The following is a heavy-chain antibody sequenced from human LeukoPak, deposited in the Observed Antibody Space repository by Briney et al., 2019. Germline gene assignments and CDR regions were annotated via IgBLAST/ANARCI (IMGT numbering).Heavy chain of an antibody. V-gene: IGHV5-51*01. CDR1: GYSFTSYW. CDR3: ARTYGSGKGDFDY. D-gene: IGHD3-10*01. Sequence: GESLKISCEGSGYSFTSYWIGWVRQMPGKGLEWMGIIYPGDSNTIYSPSFQGRVTISADKSISAAYLQWSSLKASDTSIYFCARTYGSGKGDFDYWGRGTLVTVSS. CDR2: IYPGDSNT. J-gene: IGHJ4*02.